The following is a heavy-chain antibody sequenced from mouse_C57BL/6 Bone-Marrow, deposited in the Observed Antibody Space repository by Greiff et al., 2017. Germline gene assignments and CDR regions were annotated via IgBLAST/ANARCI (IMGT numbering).Heavy chain of an antibody. CDR3: ALYYSNPYAMDY. D-gene: IGHD2-5*01. Sequence: VQLQQPGAELVKPGASVKVSCKASGYTFTSYWMHWVKQRPGQGLEWIGRLHPSDSDTNYNQKFKGNATLTVDKTSSTAYMQLSSLTSEDSAVYYGALYYSNPYAMDYWGQGTSVTVSS. CDR2: LHPSDSDT. CDR1: GYTFTSYW. V-gene: IGHV1-74*01. J-gene: IGHJ4*01.